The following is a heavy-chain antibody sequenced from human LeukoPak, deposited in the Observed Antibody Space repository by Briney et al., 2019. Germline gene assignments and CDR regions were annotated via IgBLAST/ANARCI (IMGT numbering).Heavy chain of an antibody. V-gene: IGHV4-39*01. Sequence: SETLSLTCTVSGGSISSSSYYWGWIRQPPGKGLEWIGNIYYSGSTYHNPSLKSRVTISVDTSKNQFSLKLSSVTAADTAVYYCARAPDAGGTTGPYYFDYWGQGTLVTVSS. D-gene: IGHD2/OR15-2a*01. CDR2: IYYSGST. J-gene: IGHJ4*02. CDR3: ARAPDAGGTTGPYYFDY. CDR1: GGSISSSSYY.